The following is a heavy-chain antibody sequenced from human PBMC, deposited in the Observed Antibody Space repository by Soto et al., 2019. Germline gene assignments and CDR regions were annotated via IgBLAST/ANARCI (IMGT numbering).Heavy chain of an antibody. D-gene: IGHD3-10*01. V-gene: IGHV3-7*01. CDR3: ASDWGDYYGSGSYYYYYGMDV. Sequence: GGSLRLSCAASGFTFSSYWMSWVRQAPGKGLEWVANIKQDGSEKYYVDSVKGRFTISRDNAKNSLYLQMNSLRAEDTAVYYWASDWGDYYGSGSYYYYYGMDVWGQGTTGTGSS. J-gene: IGHJ6*02. CDR2: IKQDGSEK. CDR1: GFTFSSYW.